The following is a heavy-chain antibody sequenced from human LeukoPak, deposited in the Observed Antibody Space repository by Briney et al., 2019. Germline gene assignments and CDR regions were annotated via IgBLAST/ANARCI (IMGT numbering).Heavy chain of an antibody. V-gene: IGHV3-48*01. Sequence: GGSLRVSRVGSGFSFYDYSMIWVRQAPGKGLEWISYISIPSTSTYYADSVKGRFTISRDNDRNSLFLQMNRLRAEDTAVYYCARVSPPGEPPDYWGQGTLVTVSS. CDR2: ISIPSTST. CDR1: GFSFYDYS. CDR3: ARVSPPGEPPDY. D-gene: IGHD1-14*01. J-gene: IGHJ4*02.